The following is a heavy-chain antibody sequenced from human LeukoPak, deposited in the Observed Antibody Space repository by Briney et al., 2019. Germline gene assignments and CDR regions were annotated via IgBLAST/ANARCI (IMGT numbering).Heavy chain of an antibody. CDR3: ARLEGCSSTSCYTWWFDP. CDR2: IYYSGST. Sequence: SETLSLTCTVSGGSISSYYWSWIRQPPGKGLEWIGYIYYSGSTNYNPPLKSRVTISVDTSKNQFSLKLSSVTAADTAVYYCARLEGCSSTSCYTWWFDPWGLGTLVTVSS. V-gene: IGHV4-59*08. J-gene: IGHJ5*02. CDR1: GGSISSYY. D-gene: IGHD2-2*02.